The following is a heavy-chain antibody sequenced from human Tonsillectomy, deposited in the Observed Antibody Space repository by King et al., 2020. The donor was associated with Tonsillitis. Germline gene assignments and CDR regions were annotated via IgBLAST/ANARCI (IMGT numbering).Heavy chain of an antibody. CDR1: GGSISSSIYY. D-gene: IGHD6-13*01. V-gene: IGHV4-39*07. CDR3: ARDPTFVLSGSWDSFPF. Sequence: QLQESGPGLVKPSETLSLTCTVSGGSISSSIYYWGWIRQPPGKGLEWIGSIYFSGSAYYNPSLKSRVTISVDTSKNQFSLKLSSVTAADTAVYYCARDPTFVLSGSWDSFPFWGQGTLVTVSS. CDR2: IYFSGSA. J-gene: IGHJ4*02.